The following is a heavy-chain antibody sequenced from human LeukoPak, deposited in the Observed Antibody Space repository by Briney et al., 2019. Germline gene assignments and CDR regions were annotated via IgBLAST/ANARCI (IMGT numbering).Heavy chain of an antibody. CDR3: ARDRSSSAAPSLSN. J-gene: IGHJ4*02. CDR1: GFTFSSYG. V-gene: IGHV3-48*02. Sequence: PGRSLRLSCAASGFTFSSYGMHWVRQAPGKGLEWVSYIRSSGTTIYYADSVKGRFTISRDNAKNSLYLQMNSLRDEDTAVYYCARDRSSSAAPSLSNWGQGTLVTVSS. D-gene: IGHD6-13*01. CDR2: IRSSGTTI.